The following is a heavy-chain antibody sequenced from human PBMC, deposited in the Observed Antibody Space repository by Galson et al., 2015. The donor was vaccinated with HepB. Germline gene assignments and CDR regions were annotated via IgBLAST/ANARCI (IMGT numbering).Heavy chain of an antibody. Sequence: SLRLSCAASGFTFSSYGMHWVRQAPGKGLEWVAFIRYDGSNKYYADSVKGRFTISRDNSKNTLYLQMNSLRAEDTAVYYCAKVNPDLYDILTGYYRPPDYWGQGTLVTVSS. J-gene: IGHJ4*02. CDR1: GFTFSSYG. V-gene: IGHV3-30*02. CDR2: IRYDGSNK. CDR3: AKVNPDLYDILTGYYRPPDY. D-gene: IGHD3-9*01.